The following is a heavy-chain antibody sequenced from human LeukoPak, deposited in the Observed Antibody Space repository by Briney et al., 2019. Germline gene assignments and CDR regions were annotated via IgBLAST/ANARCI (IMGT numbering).Heavy chain of an antibody. CDR2: ISSDGIAT. Sequence: GGSLRLSCAASGFTFNTYWIHRVRQAPGKGLVWVSRISSDGIATAYAESVKGRFTISRDNAKNTLYLQMSSLRVDDTGLYYCARDYSGYYSPFDSWGQGTLVTVSS. CDR1: GFTFNTYW. CDR3: ARDYSGYYSPFDS. V-gene: IGHV3-74*01. J-gene: IGHJ5*01. D-gene: IGHD3-22*01.